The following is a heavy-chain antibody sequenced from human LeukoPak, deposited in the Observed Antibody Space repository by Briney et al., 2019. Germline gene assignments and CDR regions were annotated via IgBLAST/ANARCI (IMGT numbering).Heavy chain of an antibody. CDR1: GFTFSNYA. D-gene: IGHD3-3*01. V-gene: IGHV3-23*01. CDR3: AKSLGSGSGYFDY. Sequence: GGSLRLSCAASGFTFSNYAMTWVRQAPGKGLEWVSGITGNGGSTYYADSVKGRFTISRDNSENTLYLQMNSLRAEDTAVYYCAKSLGSGSGYFDYWGQGTLVTVSS. J-gene: IGHJ4*02. CDR2: ITGNGGST.